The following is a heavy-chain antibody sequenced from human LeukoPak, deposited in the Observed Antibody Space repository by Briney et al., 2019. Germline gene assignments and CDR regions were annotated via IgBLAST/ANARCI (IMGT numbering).Heavy chain of an antibody. J-gene: IGHJ6*04. Sequence: GRSLRLSCAASGFTFSSFCMQWVRQAAGKGLEWVTVISYVGRNIYYADSVKGRFTISRDNSKNTLYLQMNSLRAEDTAVYYCAKAFGYCSGGSCYYYYYGMDVWGKGTTVTVSS. D-gene: IGHD2-15*01. CDR3: AKAFGYCSGGSCYYYYYGMDV. CDR1: GFTFSSFC. CDR2: ISYVGRNI. V-gene: IGHV3-30*18.